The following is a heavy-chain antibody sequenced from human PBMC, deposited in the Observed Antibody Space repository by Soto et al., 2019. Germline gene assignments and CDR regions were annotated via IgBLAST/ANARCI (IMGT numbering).Heavy chain of an antibody. CDR3: ARLARMGRSWYARLDYFDY. J-gene: IGHJ4*02. V-gene: IGHV4-59*01. CDR2: IYYSGST. D-gene: IGHD6-13*01. CDR1: GGSISSYY. Sequence: QVQLQESGPGLVKPSETLSLTCTVSGGSISSYYWSWIRQPPGKGLEWIGYIYYSGSTNYNPSLKCRVTIAVDTSKNHFSLKLSSVTAADTAVYYCARLARMGRSWYARLDYFDYWGQGTLVTVSS.